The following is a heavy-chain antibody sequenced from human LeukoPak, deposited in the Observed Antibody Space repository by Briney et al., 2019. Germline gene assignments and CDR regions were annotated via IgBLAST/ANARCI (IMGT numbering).Heavy chain of an antibody. D-gene: IGHD3-10*01. CDR1: GGSFSGYY. CDR3: AGVRGVIRGWGAFDI. Sequence: PSETLSLTCAVYGGSFSGYYWSWIRQPPGKGLEWIGEINHSGSTNYNPSLKSRVTISVDTSKNQFSLKLSSVTAADTAVYYCAGVRGVIRGWGAFDIWGQGTMVTVSS. CDR2: INHSGST. J-gene: IGHJ3*02. V-gene: IGHV4-34*01.